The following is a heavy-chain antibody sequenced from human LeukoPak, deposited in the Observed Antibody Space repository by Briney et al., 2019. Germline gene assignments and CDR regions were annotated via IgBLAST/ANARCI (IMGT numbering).Heavy chain of an antibody. J-gene: IGHJ4*02. D-gene: IGHD5/OR15-5a*01. CDR3: VRRDTVWNSFDY. Sequence: PSETLSLTWAASGGSSNYHYWWLIRQPPGKGLQWIGDIYSTGKNNYNPSLKSRVTISLDTSKSHLSLNLTSVLAADTAILYCVRRDTVWNSFDYWGQGILVTVSS. V-gene: IGHV4-4*08. CDR1: GGSSNYHY. CDR2: IYSTGKN.